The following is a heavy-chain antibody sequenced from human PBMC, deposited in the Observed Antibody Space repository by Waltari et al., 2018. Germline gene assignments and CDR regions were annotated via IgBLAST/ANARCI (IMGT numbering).Heavy chain of an antibody. J-gene: IGHJ4*02. CDR3: AKAARLGYCSGGSCNDY. Sequence: EVQLLESGGGLVQPGGSLRLSCAASGFTFSSYAMSWVRQAPGKGLEWVSAISGSGGSTYYADSVKGRFTISRDNSKNTLYLQMNSLRAEDTAVYYCAKAARLGYCSGGSCNDYWGQGTLVTVSS. CDR1: GFTFSSYA. D-gene: IGHD2-15*01. CDR2: ISGSGGST. V-gene: IGHV3-23*01.